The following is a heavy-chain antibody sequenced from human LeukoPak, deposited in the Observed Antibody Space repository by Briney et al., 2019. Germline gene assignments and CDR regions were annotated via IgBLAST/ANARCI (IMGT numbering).Heavy chain of an antibody. J-gene: IGHJ4*02. D-gene: IGHD5-18*01. CDR2: ISYDGSNK. CDR1: GFTFSSYA. CDR3: ARGVQLTFDY. V-gene: IGHV3-30*04. Sequence: PGRSLRLSCAASGFTFSSYAMHWVRQAPGKGLEWVAVISYDGSNKYYADSVKGRFTISRDNSKNTLYLQMNSLRAEDTAVYYCARGVQLTFDYWGQGTLVTVSS.